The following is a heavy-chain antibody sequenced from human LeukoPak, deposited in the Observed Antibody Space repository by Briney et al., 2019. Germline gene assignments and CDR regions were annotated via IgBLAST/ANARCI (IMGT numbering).Heavy chain of an antibody. Sequence: ASVKVSCKASGYTFTSYFMHWVRQAPGQGLEWMGIINPSGGSTGYAQKFQDRVIMIRDTSTSTVYMELSSLRSEDTAVYYCARRYCSSTSCHNNWFDPWGQGTLVTLSS. CDR1: GYTFTSYF. D-gene: IGHD2-2*02. V-gene: IGHV1-46*01. CDR2: INPSGGST. J-gene: IGHJ5*02. CDR3: ARRYCSSTSCHNNWFDP.